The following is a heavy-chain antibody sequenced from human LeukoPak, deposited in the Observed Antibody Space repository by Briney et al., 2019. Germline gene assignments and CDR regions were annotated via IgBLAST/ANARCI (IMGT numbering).Heavy chain of an antibody. Sequence: SETLSLTCTVSGGSISSGGYYWSWIRQHPGKGLEWIGYIYYSGSTYYNPSLKSRVTISVDTSKNQFSLKLSSVTAADTAVYYCARGQRRAGYSSGWSQSDGYFGLWGRGTLVTVSS. V-gene: IGHV4-31*03. J-gene: IGHJ2*01. D-gene: IGHD6-19*01. CDR2: IYYSGST. CDR1: GGSISSGGYY. CDR3: ARGQRRAGYSSGWSQSDGYFGL.